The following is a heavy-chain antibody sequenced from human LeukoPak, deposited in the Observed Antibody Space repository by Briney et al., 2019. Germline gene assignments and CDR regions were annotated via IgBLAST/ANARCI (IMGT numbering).Heavy chain of an antibody. J-gene: IGHJ4*02. CDR2: IIPILGIA. CDR1: GGTFSSYA. CDR3: ASRFEVVGATTDY. Sequence: SVKVSCKASGGTFSSYAISWVRQAPGQGLEWMGRIIPILGIANYAQKFQGRVTITADKSTSTAYMELSSLRSEDTAVYYCASRFEVVGATTDYWGQGTLVTVSS. V-gene: IGHV1-69*04. D-gene: IGHD1-26*01.